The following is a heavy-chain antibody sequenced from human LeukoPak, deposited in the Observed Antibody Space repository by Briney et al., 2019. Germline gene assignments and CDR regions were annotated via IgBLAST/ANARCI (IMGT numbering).Heavy chain of an antibody. Sequence: PGGFLRLSCSASGFTFSSYAMHWVRQAPGKGLEYVSAISSNGGSTYYADSVKGRFTISRDNSKNTLYLQMSSLRAEDTAIYYCVKRVQYSGSYYTFDYWGQGTLVTVSS. CDR2: ISSNGGST. D-gene: IGHD1-26*01. CDR1: GFTFSSYA. V-gene: IGHV3-64D*09. CDR3: VKRVQYSGSYYTFDY. J-gene: IGHJ4*02.